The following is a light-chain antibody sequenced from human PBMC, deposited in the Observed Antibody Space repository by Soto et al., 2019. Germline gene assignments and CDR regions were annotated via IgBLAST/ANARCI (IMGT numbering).Light chain of an antibody. CDR1: SGHSSYA. V-gene: IGLV4-69*01. CDR2: LNSDGSP. J-gene: IGLJ2*01. Sequence: QSVLTQSPSASASLGASVKLTCTLSSGHSSYAIAWHQQQPEKGPRYLMKLNSDGSPNMGDVIPERFSGSSSGAERYLTISSLQSEDDADYYLQTWGHGVVVFGGGTKVTVL. CDR3: QTWGHGVVV.